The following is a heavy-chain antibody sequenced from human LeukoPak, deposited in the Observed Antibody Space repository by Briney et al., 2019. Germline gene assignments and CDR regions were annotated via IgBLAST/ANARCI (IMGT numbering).Heavy chain of an antibody. CDR1: GFTFADYA. CDR2: ISWNSDNT. J-gene: IGHJ4*02. V-gene: IGHV3-9*01. CDR3: ASGYDQFDY. Sequence: GGSLRLSCAASGFTFADYAMHWVRQGPGKALEWVSRISWNSDNTNYADSVKGRFTISRDNAKNSLYLQMNSLRAEDTAVYYCASGYDQFDYWGQGTLVTVSS. D-gene: IGHD5-12*01.